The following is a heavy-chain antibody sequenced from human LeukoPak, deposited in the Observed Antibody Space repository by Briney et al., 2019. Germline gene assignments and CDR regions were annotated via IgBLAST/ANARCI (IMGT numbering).Heavy chain of an antibody. CDR1: GYTFTSYD. Sequence: ASVKVSCKASGYTFTSYDINWVRQATGQGLEWMGWMNPNSGNTGYAQKFQGRVTMTRDTSISTAYMELSRLRSDDTAVYYCARVYSYGKKYYYYYMDVWGKGTTVTVSS. CDR3: ARVYSYGKKYYYYYMDV. D-gene: IGHD5-18*01. V-gene: IGHV1-8*01. CDR2: MNPNSGNT. J-gene: IGHJ6*03.